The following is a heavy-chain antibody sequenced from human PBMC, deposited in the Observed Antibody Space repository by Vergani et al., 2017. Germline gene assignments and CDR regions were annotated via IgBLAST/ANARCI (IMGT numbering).Heavy chain of an antibody. J-gene: IGHJ6*03. CDR2: ISSSSSYT. CDR3: AGTMVHYYYMDV. V-gene: IGHV3-11*06. CDR1: GFTFSDYY. Sequence: QVQLVESGGGLVKPGGSLRLSCAASGFTFSDYYMSWIRQAPGKGLEWVSYISSSSSYTNYADSVKGRFTISRDNAKNSLYLQMNSLRAEDTAVYYCAGTMVHYYYMDVWGKGTTVTVSS. D-gene: IGHD3-10*01.